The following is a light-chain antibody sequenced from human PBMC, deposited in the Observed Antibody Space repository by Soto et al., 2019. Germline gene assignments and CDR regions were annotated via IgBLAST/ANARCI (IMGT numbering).Light chain of an antibody. CDR3: QHYNNWPPWT. J-gene: IGKJ1*01. CDR1: QSVSSN. CDR2: GAS. Sequence: EIVMTQSPATLSVSPGERATLSCRTSQSVSSNLAWYQQKPGQAPRLLIHGASTRATGIPARFSGSGSGTEFTLTISSLQPEDFAVYYCQHYNNWPPWTFGQGTKVEIK. V-gene: IGKV3-15*01.